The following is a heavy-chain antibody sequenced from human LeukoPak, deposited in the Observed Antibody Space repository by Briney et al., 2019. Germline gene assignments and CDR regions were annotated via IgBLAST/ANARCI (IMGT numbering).Heavy chain of an antibody. Sequence: GGSLRLSCAASGFTFDDYAIHWVRQAPGKGLEWVSLISGDGGSTYYADSVKGRFTISRDNSKNSLYLQMNSLRTEDTALYYCAKEGTEYCSSTSCYGLNFDYWGQGTLVTVSS. J-gene: IGHJ4*02. D-gene: IGHD2-2*01. CDR3: AKEGTEYCSSTSCYGLNFDY. CDR2: ISGDGGST. CDR1: GFTFDDYA. V-gene: IGHV3-43*02.